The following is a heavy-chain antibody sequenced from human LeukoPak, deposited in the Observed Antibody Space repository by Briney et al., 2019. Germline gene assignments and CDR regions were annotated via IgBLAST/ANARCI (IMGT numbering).Heavy chain of an antibody. D-gene: IGHD4-11*01. Sequence: PSETLSLTCAVYGGSFSGYYWSWIRQPPGKGLEWIGEINHSGSTYYNPSLKSRVTISVDRSKNQFSLKLSSVTAADTAVYYCAREGNYGTFDYWGQGTLVTVSS. CDR3: AREGNYGTFDY. J-gene: IGHJ4*02. CDR1: GGSFSGYY. CDR2: INHSGST. V-gene: IGHV4-34*01.